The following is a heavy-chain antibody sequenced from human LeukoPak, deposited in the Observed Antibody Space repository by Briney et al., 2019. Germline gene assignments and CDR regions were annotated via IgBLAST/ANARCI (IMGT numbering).Heavy chain of an antibody. CDR3: ARGGRVGVSLDWFDP. V-gene: IGHV4-59*01. CDR2: IYDSGST. Sequence: PSETLSLTCTVSGGSIGSYYWSWIRQPPGKGLEWIGYIYDSGSTKYNPSLKSRVTISVDTSKNQFSLKLSSVTAADTAVYYCARGGRVGVSLDWFDPWGQGTLVTVSS. CDR1: GGSIGSYY. D-gene: IGHD1-26*01. J-gene: IGHJ5*02.